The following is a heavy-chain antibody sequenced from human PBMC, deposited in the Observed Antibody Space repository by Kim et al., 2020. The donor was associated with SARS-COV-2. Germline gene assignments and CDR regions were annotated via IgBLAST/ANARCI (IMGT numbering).Heavy chain of an antibody. CDR2: HTRGT. Sequence: HTRGTTYHPPLTNRVTISLDTSKNQFSLKLTSVTAADTAVYYCARIWDYWGQGTLVTVSS. J-gene: IGHJ4*02. CDR3: ARIWDY. V-gene: IGHV4-34*13.